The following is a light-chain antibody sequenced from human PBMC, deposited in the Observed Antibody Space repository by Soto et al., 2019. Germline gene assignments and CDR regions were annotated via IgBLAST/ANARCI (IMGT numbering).Light chain of an antibody. J-gene: IGKJ2*01. Sequence: EIVLTQSPGTLSLSPGERATLSCRASQSVSSTHLGWYQQKPGQAPRLLIYAASSRSTGMPDRFSGSGSGTDFSLTVSRLEHEDFAVYYCQHYGYSPYTFGQGTKLEIK. V-gene: IGKV3-20*01. CDR2: AAS. CDR3: QHYGYSPYT. CDR1: QSVSSTH.